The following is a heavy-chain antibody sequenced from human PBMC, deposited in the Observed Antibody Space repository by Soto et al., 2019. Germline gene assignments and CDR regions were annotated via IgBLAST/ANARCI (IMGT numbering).Heavy chain of an antibody. V-gene: IGHV3-21*01. CDR3: ARGSAGIYFEY. CDR2: ISSTSIYI. Sequence: GGSLRLSCASSGFTFSGYSMNLVRQAPGKGLEWVSSISSTSIYIYYADSVKGRFTISRGNARNSLYLQMNSLRAEDTAVYYCARGSAGIYFEYWGQGSLVTVSS. J-gene: IGHJ4*02. CDR1: GFTFSGYS. D-gene: IGHD3-10*01.